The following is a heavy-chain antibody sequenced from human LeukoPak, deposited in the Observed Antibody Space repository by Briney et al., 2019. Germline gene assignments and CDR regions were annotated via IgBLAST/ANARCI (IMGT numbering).Heavy chain of an antibody. CDR3: TRGGALGCLDH. J-gene: IGHJ4*02. CDR2: ILQDENEI. V-gene: IGHV3-7*01. D-gene: IGHD3-16*01. CDR1: GSTFSTHW. Sequence: GGSLRLSCAASGSTFSTHWMSWVRQAPGKGLEWVANILQDENEIYYVASVKGRFTISRDNAKNSLYLQMNSLRAEDTAVYYCTRGGALGCLDHWGQGTLVTVPS.